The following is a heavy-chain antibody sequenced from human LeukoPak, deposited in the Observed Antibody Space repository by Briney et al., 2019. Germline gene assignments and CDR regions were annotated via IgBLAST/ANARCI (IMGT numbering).Heavy chain of an antibody. D-gene: IGHD5-18*01. V-gene: IGHV3-23*01. CDR1: GFTFSSYA. Sequence: GGSLRLSCAASGFTFSSYAMSWVRQAPGKGLEWVSAISGSGGSTYYADSVKGRFTISRDNSKNTLYLQMNSLRAEDTAVYYCAKDEDRGVYSYDYYYMDVWGKGTTVTVSS. CDR3: AKDEDRGVYSYDYYYMDV. CDR2: ISGSGGST. J-gene: IGHJ6*03.